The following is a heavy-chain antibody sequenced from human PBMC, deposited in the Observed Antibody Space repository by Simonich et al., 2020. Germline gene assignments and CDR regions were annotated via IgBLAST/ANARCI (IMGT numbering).Heavy chain of an antibody. CDR2: ISHILGIA. D-gene: IGHD2-15*01. Sequence: QVQLVQSGAEVKKPGSSVKVSCKASGGTFSSYAISWVRQAPGQGLEWMGGISHILGIAKYAQKFQGRVTITADKSTSTAYMELSSLRSEDTAVYYCARGGLADRRIVYYYYMDVWGKGTTVTVSS. V-gene: IGHV1-69*09. J-gene: IGHJ6*03. CDR1: GGTFSSYA. CDR3: ARGGLADRRIVYYYYMDV.